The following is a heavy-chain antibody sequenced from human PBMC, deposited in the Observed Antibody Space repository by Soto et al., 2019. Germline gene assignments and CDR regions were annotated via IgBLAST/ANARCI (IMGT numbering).Heavy chain of an antibody. J-gene: IGHJ5*02. D-gene: IGHD2-2*01. CDR3: ATIMPTAAFEP. CDR2: IDPDISYS. Sequence: GEPLNLSFRGSGVVFKHYWIHWVRQVPRKGLEWTGRIDPDISYSVYAQAFQGHVTFPLDASLQHVHLQWDSLRASDTPIYYCATIMPTAAFEPWGQGTLVTVYS. V-gene: IGHV5-10-1*01. CDR1: GVVFKHYW.